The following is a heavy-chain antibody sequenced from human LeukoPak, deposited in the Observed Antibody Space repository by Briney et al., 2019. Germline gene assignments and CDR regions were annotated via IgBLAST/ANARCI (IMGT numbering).Heavy chain of an antibody. CDR3: ARAASTMVTGGGMDV. CDR2: ISFDGSND. J-gene: IGHJ6*02. CDR1: GFPFNLHA. Sequence: PGGSLRLSCAGSGFPFNLHAMNWVRQAPGKGLEWVAFISFDGSNDFYRDSVKGRFSISRDNSKNTLYLQMNDLTVGDAAVYYCARAASTMVTGGGMDVWVPGATVTVSS. V-gene: IGHV3-30*14. D-gene: IGHD5-18*01.